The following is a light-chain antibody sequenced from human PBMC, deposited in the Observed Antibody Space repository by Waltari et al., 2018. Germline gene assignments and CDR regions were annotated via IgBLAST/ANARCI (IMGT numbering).Light chain of an antibody. Sequence: QSALTQPASVSGSPGRSITIPCTGTRSDVGGYNYVSWYQQHPGKAPKLMIYDVSKRPSGVSNRFSGSKSGNTASLAISGLQAEDEADYYCSSYTSSSTLVFGGGTKLTVL. V-gene: IGLV2-14*01. CDR1: RSDVGGYNY. J-gene: IGLJ2*01. CDR3: SSYTSSSTLV. CDR2: DVS.